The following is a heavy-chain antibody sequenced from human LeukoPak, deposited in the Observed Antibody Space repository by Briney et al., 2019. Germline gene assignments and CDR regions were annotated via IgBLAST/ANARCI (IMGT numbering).Heavy chain of an antibody. CDR2: IKSDGST. CDR1: GFTFSTYW. Sequence: GGSLRLSCAASGFTFSTYWMHWVRQAPGEGLVWVSRIKSDGSTNYADSVKGRFTISRDNANNTLSLQMNSLRPEDTGVYYCARAPSEIGGYYPEYFRHWGLGTLVTVSS. CDR3: ARAPSEIGGYYPEYFRH. D-gene: IGHD3-22*01. J-gene: IGHJ1*01. V-gene: IGHV3-74*01.